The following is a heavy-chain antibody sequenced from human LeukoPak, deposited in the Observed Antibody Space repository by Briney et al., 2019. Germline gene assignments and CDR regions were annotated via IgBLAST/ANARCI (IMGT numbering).Heavy chain of an antibody. Sequence: GGSLRLSCTASGFTFSSYSMNWVRPAPGKGLEWVSSISTTSSYIYYADSVKGRFTISRDNAKNSLYLQMSSLRVEETAVYYCARDTSGAFDVWGQGTMVTVSS. CDR3: ARDTSGAFDV. CDR2: ISTTSSYI. CDR1: GFTFSSYS. J-gene: IGHJ3*01. D-gene: IGHD1-26*01. V-gene: IGHV3-21*01.